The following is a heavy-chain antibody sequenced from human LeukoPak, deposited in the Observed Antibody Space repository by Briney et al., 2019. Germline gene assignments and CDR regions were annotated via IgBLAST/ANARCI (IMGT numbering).Heavy chain of an antibody. Sequence: GGSLRLSCVASGFSFSSYWMAWVRQAPGKGLEWVANIKYDGTHKFYADSVKGRFTISRDNAKNSLFLEMNSLRADDTAVYFCASSHYSSGNDWGQGTLVAVSS. CDR2: IKYDGTHK. J-gene: IGHJ4*02. CDR3: ASSHYSSGND. V-gene: IGHV3-7*01. D-gene: IGHD3-22*01. CDR1: GFSFSSYW.